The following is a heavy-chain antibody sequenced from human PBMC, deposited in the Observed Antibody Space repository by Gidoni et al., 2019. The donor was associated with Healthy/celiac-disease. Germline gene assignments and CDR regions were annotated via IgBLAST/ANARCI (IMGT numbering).Heavy chain of an antibody. D-gene: IGHD2-15*01. J-gene: IGHJ5*02. CDR2: IDYRGST. V-gene: IGHV4-39*01. CDR1: GGSIRSSSYD. Sequence: QLQLQDSVPGLVKPSETLSLTCTVSGGSIRSSSYDWRWLRQPPGKGLEGSGGIDYRGSTYYNPSIKSRVTISVDTSKNQFSLKLSSVTAADTAVYYCARQARRVVAAKNWCDPWGQGTLVTVSS. CDR3: ARQARRVVAAKNWCDP.